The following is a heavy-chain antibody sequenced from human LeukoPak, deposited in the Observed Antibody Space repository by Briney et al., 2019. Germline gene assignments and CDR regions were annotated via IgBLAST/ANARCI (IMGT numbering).Heavy chain of an antibody. D-gene: IGHD6-19*01. CDR3: ARGIAVADYYYYYGMDV. V-gene: IGHV1-2*06. J-gene: IGHJ6*02. CDR1: GYTFTGYY. Sequence: ASVKVSCKASGYTFTGYYMHWVRQAPGQGLEWMGRINPNSGGTNYAQKFQGRVTMTRDTSISTAYMELSSLRSEDTAVYYCARGIAVADYYYYYGMDVWGQGTTVTVSS. CDR2: INPNSGGT.